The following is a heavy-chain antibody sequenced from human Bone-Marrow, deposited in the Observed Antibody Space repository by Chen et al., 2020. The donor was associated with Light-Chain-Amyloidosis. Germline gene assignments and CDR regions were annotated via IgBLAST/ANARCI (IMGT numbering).Heavy chain of an antibody. V-gene: IGHV1-46*01. CDR3: ARGPQQLLLDR. CDR2: INPSGGST. J-gene: IGHJ5*02. D-gene: IGHD6-6*01. CDR1: GYTFTSYY. Sequence: QVQLVQSGAEVKKPGASVKVSCKASGYTFTSYYMHWVRQAPGQGLEWMGIINPSGGSTSYAQKFQGRVTLTRDTSITTGYMELNRLRSDDTAVYYCARGPQQLLLDRWGQGALVTVSS.